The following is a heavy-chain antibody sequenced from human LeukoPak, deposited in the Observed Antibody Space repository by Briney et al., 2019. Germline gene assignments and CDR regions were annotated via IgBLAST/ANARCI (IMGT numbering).Heavy chain of an antibody. D-gene: IGHD6-6*01. V-gene: IGHV4-59*08. J-gene: IGHJ5*02. Sequence: SETLSLTCTVPGGSISSYYWSWIRQPPGRGLEWIGSIYYNGSTNYNPSLKSRLTISVDTSKNHFSLKLSSVTAADTALYYCARTLAARFWFDPWGQGTLVIVSS. CDR2: IYYNGST. CDR3: ARTLAARFWFDP. CDR1: GGSISSYY.